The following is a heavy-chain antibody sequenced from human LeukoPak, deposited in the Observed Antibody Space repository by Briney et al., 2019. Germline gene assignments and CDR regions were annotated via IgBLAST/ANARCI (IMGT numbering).Heavy chain of an antibody. Sequence: GGSLRLSCAASGFTFSSYAMHWVRQAPGKGLEWVAVISYDGSNKYYADSVKGRFTISRDNSKNTLYLQMNSLRAEDTAVYYCARGQPTHFDYWGQGTLVTVSS. CDR2: ISYDGSNK. CDR3: ARGQPTHFDY. V-gene: IGHV3-30-3*01. J-gene: IGHJ4*02. D-gene: IGHD4-11*01. CDR1: GFTFSSYA.